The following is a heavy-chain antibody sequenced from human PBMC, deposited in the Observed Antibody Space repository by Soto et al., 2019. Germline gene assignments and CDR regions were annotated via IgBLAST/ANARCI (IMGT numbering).Heavy chain of an antibody. J-gene: IGHJ4*02. CDR2: SYYSGST. CDR1: GGSITSYY. D-gene: IGHD5-18*01. CDR3: ARGYSYGYVTFDY. V-gene: IGHV4-59*01. Sequence: QVQLQESGPGLVKPSETLSLTCTVSGGSITSYYWSWIRQPPGNGLEWIGYSYYSGSTNYNPSLESRVTISVDTSKNQFSRKLSSVTDADTAVYYCARGYSYGYVTFDYWGQGTLVTVSS.